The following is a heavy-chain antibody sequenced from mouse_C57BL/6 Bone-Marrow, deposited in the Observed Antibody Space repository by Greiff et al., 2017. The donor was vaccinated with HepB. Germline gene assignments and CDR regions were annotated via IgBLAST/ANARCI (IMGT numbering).Heavy chain of an antibody. CDR1: GYAFSSSW. Sequence: QVQLQQSGPELVKPGASVKISCKASGYAFSSSWMNWVKQRPGKGLEWIGRIYPGDGDTNYNGKFKGKATLTADKSSSTAYMQLSSRTSEDSAVYFCARDGLTTVVDYFDYWGQGTTLTVSS. CDR2: IYPGDGDT. D-gene: IGHD1-1*01. V-gene: IGHV1-82*01. CDR3: ARDGLTTVVDYFDY. J-gene: IGHJ2*01.